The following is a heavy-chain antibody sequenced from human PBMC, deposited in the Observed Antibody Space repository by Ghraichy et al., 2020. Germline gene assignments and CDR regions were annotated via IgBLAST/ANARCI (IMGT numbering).Heavy chain of an antibody. CDR3: AKASGHSTGWWVDYFDY. Sequence: GESLNISCAASEFIFSNYAMTWVRQAPGKGLEWVSSISGSGDGTYYADSVKGRFTISRDNSKNTLYLQMNSLRADDTAVYYCAKASGHSTGWWVDYFDYWGQGDLVTVSS. CDR1: EFIFSNYA. D-gene: IGHD6-19*01. CDR2: ISGSGDGT. J-gene: IGHJ4*02. V-gene: IGHV3-23*01.